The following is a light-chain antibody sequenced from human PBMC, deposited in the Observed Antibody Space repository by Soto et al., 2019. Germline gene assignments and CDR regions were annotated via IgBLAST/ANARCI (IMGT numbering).Light chain of an antibody. V-gene: IGKV1-9*01. CDR2: GAS. Sequence: QLTQSPSSLSASVGDRVTITCRASQGISSFLAWYQQKPGKAPKLLIYGASTLQSWVPSRFSGSGFGTDFTLTFRSLQPADFATDSCQHRNSFPIHFGPRTNVDI. CDR1: QGISSF. CDR3: QHRNSFPIH. J-gene: IGKJ3*01.